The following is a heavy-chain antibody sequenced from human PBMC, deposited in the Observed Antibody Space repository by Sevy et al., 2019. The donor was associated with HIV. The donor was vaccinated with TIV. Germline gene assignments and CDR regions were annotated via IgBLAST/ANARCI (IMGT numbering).Heavy chain of an antibody. CDR1: GYTFTGYY. CDR3: TRGPSGFSGSDLAY. V-gene: IGHV1-2*02. J-gene: IGHJ4*02. D-gene: IGHD3-22*01. CDR2: ISPNSGGT. Sequence: ASVKVSCKASGYTFTGYYIHWVRQAPGLGLEWMGWISPNSGGTNYAQKFQGRVTMTRDTSISTAYMELSRLKSNDTAVYYCTRGPSGFSGSDLAYWGQGTLVTDSS.